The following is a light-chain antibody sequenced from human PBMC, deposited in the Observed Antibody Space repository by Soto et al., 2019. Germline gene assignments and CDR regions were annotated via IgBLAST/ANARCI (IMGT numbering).Light chain of an antibody. CDR2: GAS. V-gene: IGKV3-20*01. CDR3: QQYNNSPEYT. CDR1: QSVTSRY. J-gene: IGKJ2*01. Sequence: EIALTQSPGTLSLSPGERATLSCKASQSVTSRYLAWYQQKPGQAPSLLIYGASSRATGIPDRFSGSGSGTDFTLTISRLEPEDFAVYFCQQYNNSPEYTFGQGTKLEIK.